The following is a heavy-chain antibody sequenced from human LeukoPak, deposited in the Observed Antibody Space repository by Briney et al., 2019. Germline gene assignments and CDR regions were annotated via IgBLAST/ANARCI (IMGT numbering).Heavy chain of an antibody. D-gene: IGHD5-24*01. CDR3: ERDATVEMATISLCGMDV. CDR1: GXSISSYY. J-gene: IGHJ6*02. Sequence: ASETLSLTCTVSGXSISSYYWSWIRQPPGKGLEWTGYIYYSGSTNYNPSLKSRVTISVDTSKNQFSLKLSSVTAADTAVYYCERDATVEMATISLCGMDVWGQGTTVTVSS. CDR2: IYYSGST. V-gene: IGHV4-59*01.